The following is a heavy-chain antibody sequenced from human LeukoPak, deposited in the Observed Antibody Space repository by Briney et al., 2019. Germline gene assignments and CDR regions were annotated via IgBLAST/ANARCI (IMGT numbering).Heavy chain of an antibody. CDR1: GGSISSGDYY. V-gene: IGHV4-30-4*08. Sequence: SETLSLTCTVSGGSISSGDYYWSWIRQPPGKGLEWIGYIYYSGSTYYNPSLKSRVTISVDTSKNQFSLKLSSVTAADTAVYYCAREDKLWFGDPWGQGTLVTVSS. CDR3: AREDKLWFGDP. J-gene: IGHJ4*02. CDR2: IYYSGST. D-gene: IGHD3-10*01.